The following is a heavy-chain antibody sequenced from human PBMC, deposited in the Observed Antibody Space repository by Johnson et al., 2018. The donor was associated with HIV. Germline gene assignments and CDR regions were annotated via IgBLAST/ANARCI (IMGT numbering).Heavy chain of an antibody. CDR3: ARAEIYEGRVGDFAFDI. Sequence: VQLVESGGGLVKPGGSLRLSCAASGFTFDDYTMHWVRQAPGKGLEWVSLIRWDGAITSYVDSVRGRFTISRDNSRNSLYLQMKSLRAEDTALYYCARAEIYEGRVGDFAFDIWGRGTMVTVSS. CDR2: IRWDGAIT. J-gene: IGHJ3*02. D-gene: IGHD3-10*01. CDR1: GFTFDDYT. V-gene: IGHV3-43D*03.